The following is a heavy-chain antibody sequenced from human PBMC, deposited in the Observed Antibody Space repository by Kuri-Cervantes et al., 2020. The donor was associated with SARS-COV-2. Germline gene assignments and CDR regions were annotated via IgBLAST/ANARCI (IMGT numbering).Heavy chain of an antibody. CDR3: ARAPPPASPRGGMDV. CDR2: ISSSGSTI. CDR1: GFTFSDYY. Sequence: LSLTCAVSGFTFSDYYMSWIRQAPGKGLEWVSYISSSGSTIYYADSVKGRFTISRDNAKNPLYLQMNSLRAEDTAVYYCARAPPPASPRGGMDVWGQGTTVTVSS. J-gene: IGHJ6*02. D-gene: IGHD2-2*01. V-gene: IGHV3-11*01.